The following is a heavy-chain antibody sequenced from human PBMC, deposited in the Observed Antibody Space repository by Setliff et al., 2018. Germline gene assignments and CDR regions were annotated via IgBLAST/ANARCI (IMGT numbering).Heavy chain of an antibody. V-gene: IGHV3-74*01. J-gene: IGHJ4*02. D-gene: IGHD3-10*01. CDR2: INSDGSGT. Sequence: GGSLRLSCAASGFTFNTYWMHWVRQAPGKGLVWFSHINSDGSGTSYADSVKGRFTISRDNAKNSLFLQMNSLKAEDTAMYYCARDWAFPGSLDFWGQGTLVTVSS. CDR1: GFTFNTYW. CDR3: ARDWAFPGSLDF.